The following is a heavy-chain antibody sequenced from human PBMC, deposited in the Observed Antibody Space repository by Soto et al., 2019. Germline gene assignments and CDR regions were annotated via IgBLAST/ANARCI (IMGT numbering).Heavy chain of an antibody. Sequence: SGPTLVNPTQTLTLTCTFSGFSLSTSGVGVGWIRQPPGKALEWLALIYWDDDKRYSPSLKSRLTITKDTSKNQVVLTMTNMDPVDTATYYFAHTGNYYDYVWGSYRLDYWGQGTLVTVSS. J-gene: IGHJ4*02. D-gene: IGHD3-16*02. CDR3: AHTGNYYDYVWGSYRLDY. CDR1: GFSLSTSGVG. CDR2: IYWDDDK. V-gene: IGHV2-5*02.